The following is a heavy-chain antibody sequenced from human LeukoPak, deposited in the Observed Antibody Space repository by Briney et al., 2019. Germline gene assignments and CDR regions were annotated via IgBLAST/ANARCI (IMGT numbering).Heavy chain of an antibody. CDR3: ARHSDVVGAI. V-gene: IGHV5-51*01. D-gene: IGHD3-16*01. J-gene: IGHJ4*02. Sequence: GESLKISCEASGYTFTHQWIGWVRQMPGTGLEGVRIIYPPDSDTIYSPSFQGHVTISANTSINTAYLEWRSLEASDTAMYYCARHSDVVGAIWGQGTQVTVSS. CDR1: GYTFTHQW. CDR2: IYPPDSDT.